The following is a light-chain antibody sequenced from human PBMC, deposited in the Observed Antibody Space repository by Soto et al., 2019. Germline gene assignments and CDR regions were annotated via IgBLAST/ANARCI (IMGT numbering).Light chain of an antibody. CDR3: QQYNKWPLT. CDR1: QSVSSD. V-gene: IGKV3-15*01. Sequence: EIVMTQSPATLSVSPGERATLSCRASQSVSSDLVWYQQKAGQAPRILIYDTSTRATGIPARFSGSGSGTEFTLTISSLQSEDSAVYHCQQYNKWPLTFGRGTKVEIK. J-gene: IGKJ4*01. CDR2: DTS.